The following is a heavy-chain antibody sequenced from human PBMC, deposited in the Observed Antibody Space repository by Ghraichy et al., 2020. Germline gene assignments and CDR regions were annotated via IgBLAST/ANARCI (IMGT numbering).Heavy chain of an antibody. J-gene: IGHJ4*02. CDR2: IYSGGST. CDR1: GFTVSSNY. D-gene: IGHD3-10*01. V-gene: IGHV3-53*01. Sequence: LSLTCAASGFTVSSNYMSWVRQAPGKGLEWVSVIYSGGSTYYADSVKGRFTISRDNSKNTLYLQMNSLRAEDTAVYYCARGAGYYGSWSFDYWGQGTLVTVSS. CDR3: ARGAGYYGSWSFDY.